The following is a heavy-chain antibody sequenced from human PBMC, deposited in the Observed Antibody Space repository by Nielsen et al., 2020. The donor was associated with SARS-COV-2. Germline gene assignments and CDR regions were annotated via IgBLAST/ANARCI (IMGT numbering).Heavy chain of an antibody. D-gene: IGHD3-10*01. V-gene: IGHV4-59*12. CDR2: IYYSGST. J-gene: IGHJ5*02. CDR3: AGAAMVRGQYWFDP. Sequence: SETLSLTCTVSGGSISTYYWTWILQPPGKGLEWIGYIYYSGSTNYNPSLKSRVTISVDTSKNQFSLKLSSVTAADTAVYYCAGAAMVRGQYWFDPWGQGTLVTVSS. CDR1: GGSISTYY.